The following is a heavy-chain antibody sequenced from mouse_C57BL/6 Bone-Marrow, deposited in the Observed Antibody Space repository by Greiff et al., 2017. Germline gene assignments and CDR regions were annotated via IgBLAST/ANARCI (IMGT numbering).Heavy chain of an antibody. Sequence: QVTLQESGPGILRPSQTLSLTCSFSGYSLSTFGMGVGWISQPSGKGLEWLAHTWWDDAKYYNPAMKSRPPISKDTSKNQGFLKIANVDTEDTATYYCARVGAAWFAYWGQGTLVTVSA. J-gene: IGHJ3*01. CDR3: ARVGAAWFAY. CDR1: GYSLSTFGMG. V-gene: IGHV8-8*01. CDR2: TWWDDAK.